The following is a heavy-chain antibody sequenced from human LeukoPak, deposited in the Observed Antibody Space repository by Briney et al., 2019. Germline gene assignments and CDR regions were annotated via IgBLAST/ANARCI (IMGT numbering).Heavy chain of an antibody. Sequence: GGSLRLSCAASGFIFSSYSMSWVRQAPGKGLEWVSVITGSGGNTYYADSVKGRFTISRDNSKNTLYLQMNSLRAEDTAVYYCAKIKPGSSGFPEGYWGQGTLVTVSS. V-gene: IGHV3-23*01. CDR3: AKIKPGSSGFPEGY. CDR1: GFIFSSYS. CDR2: ITGSGGNT. D-gene: IGHD3-22*01. J-gene: IGHJ4*02.